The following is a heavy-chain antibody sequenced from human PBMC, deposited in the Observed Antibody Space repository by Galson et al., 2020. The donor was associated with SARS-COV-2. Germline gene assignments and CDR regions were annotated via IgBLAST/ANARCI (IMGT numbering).Heavy chain of an antibody. CDR1: GYTFTDYG. V-gene: IGHV1-18*04. CDR2: ISVHNGDT. J-gene: IGHJ5*02. D-gene: IGHD4-17*01. CDR3: TRDHPLDYDDYEDQVDL. Sequence: ASVKVSCKASGYTFTDYGISWVRQAPGEGLEWMGWISVHNGDTKYGQKFQGRFTMTTDTSTSTAYMEVTRLRFDDTAIYYCTRDHPLDYDDYEDQVDLWGQGTLVTVSS.